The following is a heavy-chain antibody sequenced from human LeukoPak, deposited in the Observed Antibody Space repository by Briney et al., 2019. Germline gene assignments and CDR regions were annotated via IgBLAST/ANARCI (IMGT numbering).Heavy chain of an antibody. J-gene: IGHJ4*02. D-gene: IGHD2-21*01. CDR3: ARSRSRPLLPPLPKSQYYFDY. CDR2: IYYSGST. CDR1: GGFISSSSYY. V-gene: IGHV4-39*07. Sequence: SETRSLTCTVSGGFISSSSYYGGWIRQPPGKGLEWIGSIYYSGSTYYNPSLKSRVTISVDTSKNPFSLKLSSVTAADTAVYYCARSRSRPLLPPLPKSQYYFDYWGQGTLVTVSS.